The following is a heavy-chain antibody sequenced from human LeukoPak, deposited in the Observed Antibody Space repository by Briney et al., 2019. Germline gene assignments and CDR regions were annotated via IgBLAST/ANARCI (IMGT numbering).Heavy chain of an antibody. CDR3: ARLWFGELFHLDDY. CDR1: GFTFSSYS. CDR2: ISSSSSYI. Sequence: GGSLRLSCAASGFTFSSYSMNWVRQAPGKGLEWVSSISSSSSYIYYADSVKGRFTISRDNAKNSLYLQMNSLRAEDTAVYYCARLWFGELFHLDDYWAREPWSPSPQ. V-gene: IGHV3-21*01. J-gene: IGHJ4*02. D-gene: IGHD3-10*01.